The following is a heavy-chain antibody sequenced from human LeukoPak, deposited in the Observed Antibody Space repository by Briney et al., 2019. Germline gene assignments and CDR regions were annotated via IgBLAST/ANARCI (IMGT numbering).Heavy chain of an antibody. CDR2: ISVSIGST. J-gene: IGHJ4*02. Sequence: GGSLRLSCAASGFTFSSYAMSWFRQAPGKGLEWVSAISVSIGSTYYADSVKGRFTISRDNSKNKLYLQMNSLRAEDTAVYYCAAKNSGWCLPFDYWGQGILVTVSS. D-gene: IGHD6-13*01. CDR1: GFTFSSYA. V-gene: IGHV3-23*01. CDR3: AAKNSGWCLPFDY.